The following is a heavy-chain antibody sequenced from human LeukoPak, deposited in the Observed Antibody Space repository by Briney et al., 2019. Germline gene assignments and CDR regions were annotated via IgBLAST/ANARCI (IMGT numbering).Heavy chain of an antibody. D-gene: IGHD3-9*01. J-gene: IGHJ6*02. CDR2: INPNSGGT. Sequence: ASVKVSCKASGYTFTSYYMHWVRQAPGQGLEWMGWINPNSGGTNYAQKFQGWVTMTRDTSISTAYMELSRLRSDDTAVYYCARDRTQEYFDWSGSYDMDVWGQGTTVTVSS. CDR3: ARDRTQEYFDWSGSYDMDV. CDR1: GYTFTSYY. V-gene: IGHV1-2*04.